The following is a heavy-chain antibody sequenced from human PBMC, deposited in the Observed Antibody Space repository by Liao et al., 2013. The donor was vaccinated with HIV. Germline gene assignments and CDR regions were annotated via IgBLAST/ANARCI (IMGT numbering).Heavy chain of an antibody. D-gene: IGHD4-11*01. CDR2: IYSSGSA. Sequence: QVQLQESGPGLVKPSETLSLTCNVSGGSISSYYWSWIRQPAGKGLEWIGRIYSSGSANYNPSLKSRVTMSVDTSKNQFSLKLSSVTASDTAVYYCAREQGPDYSDYWFDPWGQGTLVTVSS. V-gene: IGHV4-4*07. CDR1: GGSISSYY. CDR3: AREQGPDYSDYWFDP. J-gene: IGHJ5*02.